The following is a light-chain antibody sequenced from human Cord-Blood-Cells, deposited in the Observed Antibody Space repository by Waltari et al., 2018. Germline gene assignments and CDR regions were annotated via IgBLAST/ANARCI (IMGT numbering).Light chain of an antibody. Sequence: QSALTQPASVSGSPGQSITISCTGTSSDVGSYTLVSWYQQHPGKAPKLMIYECSKRPSGVSNRFSGSKSGNTASLTISGLQAEDEADYYCCSYAGSSTFVFGGGTKLTVL. J-gene: IGLJ2*01. CDR3: CSYAGSSTFV. CDR1: SSDVGSYTL. V-gene: IGLV2-23*03. CDR2: ECS.